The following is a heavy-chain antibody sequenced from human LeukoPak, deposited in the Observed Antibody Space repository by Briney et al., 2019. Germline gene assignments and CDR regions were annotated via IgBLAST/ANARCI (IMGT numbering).Heavy chain of an antibody. CDR2: INPSGGST. V-gene: IGHV1-46*01. J-gene: IGHJ4*02. D-gene: IGHD2-15*01. CDR1: GYTFTSYY. CDR3: ARSPPGHCSGGSCPYFDY. Sequence: ASVKVSCKASGYTFTSYYMHWVRQAPGQGLEWMGIINPSGGSTSYAQKFQGRVTMTRDMSTSTVYMELSSLRSEGTAVYYCARSPPGHCSGGSCPYFDYWGQGTLVTVSS.